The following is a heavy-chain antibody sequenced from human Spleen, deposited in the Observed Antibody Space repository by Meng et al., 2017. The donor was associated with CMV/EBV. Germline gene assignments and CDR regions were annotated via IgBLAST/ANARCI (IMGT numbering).Heavy chain of an antibody. V-gene: IGHV3-11*01. Sequence: GESLQISCAASGFTFSDHYMSWIRQTPGKGLEWVSHISGSGSTIYYAASVKGRFTISRDSAKNSVYLEMNSLRAEDAAVYYGACDGGLRENYYDYALDVWGQGTTVTVSS. CDR1: GFTFSDHY. J-gene: IGHJ6*02. CDR3: ACDGGLRENYYDYALDV. D-gene: IGHD4-17*01. CDR2: ISGSGSTI.